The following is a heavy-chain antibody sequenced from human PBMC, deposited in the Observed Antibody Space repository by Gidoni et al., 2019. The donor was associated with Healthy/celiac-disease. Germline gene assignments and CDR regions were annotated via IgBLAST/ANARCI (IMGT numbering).Heavy chain of an antibody. CDR1: GGSVRSGSYY. CDR3: ARQWGKWDWFDP. D-gene: IGHD6-19*01. CDR2: IYYSGST. Sequence: QVQLQESGPGLVKPSETLSLTCTVSGGSVRSGSYYWSWIRQPPGKGLEWIGYIYYSGSTNYNPSLKSRVTISVDTSKNQFSLKLSSVTAADTAVYYCARQWGKWDWFDPWGQGTLVTVSS. V-gene: IGHV4-61*01. J-gene: IGHJ5*02.